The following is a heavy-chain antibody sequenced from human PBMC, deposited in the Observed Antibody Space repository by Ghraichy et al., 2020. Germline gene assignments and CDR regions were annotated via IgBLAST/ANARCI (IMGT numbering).Heavy chain of an antibody. V-gene: IGHV4-59*08. D-gene: IGHD2/OR15-2a*01. Sequence: ETLSLTCSVSGGSMSSDYWSWIRQPPGNGLEWIGFISYSGNTKYNPSLKSRVTISVDTSKRQLSLKMNSVTAADTGVYYCARHNSRNYLVDYWGQGALVTVSS. CDR2: ISYSGNT. CDR1: GGSMSSDY. CDR3: ARHNSRNYLVDY. J-gene: IGHJ4*02.